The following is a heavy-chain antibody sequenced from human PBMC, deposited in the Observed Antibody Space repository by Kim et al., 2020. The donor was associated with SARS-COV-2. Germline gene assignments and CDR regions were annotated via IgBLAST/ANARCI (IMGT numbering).Heavy chain of an antibody. V-gene: IGHV3-11*06. D-gene: IGHD6-13*01. CDR2: ISTTGSYT. Sequence: GGSLRLSCVASGFTFDDYYMSWARQAPGKGLEWLAFISTTGSYTIYAESVKGRFTISRDNSQNSLSLQMDSLGAGDTALYFCARVHKSSWYEEDDYYGM. CDR3: ARVHKSSWYEEDDYYGM. CDR1: GFTFDDYY. J-gene: IGHJ6*01.